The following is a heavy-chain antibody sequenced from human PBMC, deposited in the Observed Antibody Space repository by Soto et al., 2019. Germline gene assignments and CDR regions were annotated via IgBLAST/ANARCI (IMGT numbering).Heavy chain of an antibody. J-gene: IGHJ5*02. V-gene: IGHV4-34*01. CDR2: INHSGST. CDR3: AVEEGYGYSP. D-gene: IGHD5-18*01. CDR1: GGSFSGYY. Sequence: SETLSLTCAVYGGSFSGYYWSWIRQPPGKGLEWIGEINHSGSTNYNPSLKSRVTISVVTSKNQFSLKLSSVTAADTAVYYCAVEEGYGYSPWGQGTLVTVSS.